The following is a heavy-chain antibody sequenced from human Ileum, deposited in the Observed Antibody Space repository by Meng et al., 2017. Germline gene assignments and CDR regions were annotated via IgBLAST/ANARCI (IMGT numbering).Heavy chain of an antibody. CDR3: ARKNSFDY. D-gene: IGHD4-23*01. V-gene: IGHV3-7*01. J-gene: IGHJ4*02. CDR1: GITFSGDW. Sequence: GESLKISCVVSGITFSGDWMSWVRQAPGKGLEWVDNIKYDGSEIYYVDSVKGRFTISRDNAKNSLFLQMNSLRVEDTAVYYCARKNSFDYWGQGTLVTVSS. CDR2: IKYDGSEI.